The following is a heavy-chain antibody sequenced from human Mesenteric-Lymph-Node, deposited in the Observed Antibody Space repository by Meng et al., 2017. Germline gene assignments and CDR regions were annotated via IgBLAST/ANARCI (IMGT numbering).Heavy chain of an antibody. J-gene: IGHJ4*01. D-gene: IGHD3-22*01. CDR3: ARVDSSGYFLDY. Sequence: QVQLQESGPGLVKPSQTLSLTCTVSGGLISSGGHSWSWIRQHPGKGLEWIAYIYYSGSTYYNPSLKSRVILSVDTSKNQFSLKLSSVTAADTAVYYCARVDSSGYFLDYWGQGTLVTVSS. V-gene: IGHV4-31*03. CDR2: IYYSGST. CDR1: GGLISSGGHS.